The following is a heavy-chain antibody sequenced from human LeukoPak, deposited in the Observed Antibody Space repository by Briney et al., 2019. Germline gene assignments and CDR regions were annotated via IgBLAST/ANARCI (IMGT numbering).Heavy chain of an antibody. V-gene: IGHV3-30*18. CDR1: GFTFSSYG. D-gene: IGHD6-13*01. CDR3: TKAPRGYSTDWFFDF. J-gene: IGHJ4*02. Sequence: GGSLRLSCAASGFTFSSYGMHWVRQAPGKGLEWVAVISYDGSNKYYADSVKGRFTISRDNSKNTLYLQMNSLRAEDTAVYFCTKAPRGYSTDWFFDFWGQGTLVTVSS. CDR2: ISYDGSNK.